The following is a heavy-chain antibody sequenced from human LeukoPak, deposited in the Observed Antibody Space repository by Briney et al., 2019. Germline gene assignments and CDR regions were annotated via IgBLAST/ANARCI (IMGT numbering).Heavy chain of an antibody. J-gene: IGHJ4*02. D-gene: IGHD6-19*01. CDR1: GGTFSSYA. CDR3: ARGPSSGWYYFDY. CDR2: IIPIFGTA. Sequence: ASVKVSCKASGGTFSSYAISWVRQAPGQGLEWMGGIIPIFGTANYAQKFQGRVTITADESTSTAYMELSSLRSEDTAVYYCARGPSSGWYYFDYWAREPWSPSPQ. V-gene: IGHV1-69*13.